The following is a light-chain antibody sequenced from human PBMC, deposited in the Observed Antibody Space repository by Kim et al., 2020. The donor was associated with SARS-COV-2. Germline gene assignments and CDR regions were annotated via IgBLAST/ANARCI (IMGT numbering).Light chain of an antibody. CDR3: QQYNSSPYT. Sequence: DIQMTQSPSTLSASIGDRVTITCRASQSFSGWLAWYQQKPGKAPKLLIYKASTLERGVPSRFSGSGSGTEFTLTISSLQPDDFAPYYCQQYNSSPYTFGQGTKLEI. V-gene: IGKV1-5*03. CDR2: KAS. CDR1: QSFSGW. J-gene: IGKJ2*01.